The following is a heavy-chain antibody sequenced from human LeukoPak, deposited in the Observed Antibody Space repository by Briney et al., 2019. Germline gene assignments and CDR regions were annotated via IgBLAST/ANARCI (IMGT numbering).Heavy chain of an antibody. Sequence: GGSLRLSCAASGFTFSSYSMNWVRQAPGKGLEWVSSISSSSTYIYYADSLKGRFTISRDNAKNSLYLQMNSLRAEDTAVYYCASLSGSYGGWGQGTLVTVSS. V-gene: IGHV3-21*01. CDR1: GFTFSSYS. CDR2: ISSSSTYI. J-gene: IGHJ4*02. D-gene: IGHD1-26*01. CDR3: ASLSGSYGG.